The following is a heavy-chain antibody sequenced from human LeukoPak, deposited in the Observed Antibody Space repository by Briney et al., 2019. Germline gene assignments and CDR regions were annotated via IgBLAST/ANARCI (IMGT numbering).Heavy chain of an antibody. J-gene: IGHJ3*02. V-gene: IGHV1-8*02. CDR1: GYTFTSYY. CDR3: ARTYGESSDDALDI. CDR2: MNPNRGNT. D-gene: IGHD1-26*01. Sequence: ASVKVSCKASGYTFTSYYMHWVRQAPGQGLEWMGWMNPNRGNTGYAQKFQGRVTITRNTSISTAYMELSSLRSEDTAVYYCARTYGESSDDALDIWGQGTMVTVSS.